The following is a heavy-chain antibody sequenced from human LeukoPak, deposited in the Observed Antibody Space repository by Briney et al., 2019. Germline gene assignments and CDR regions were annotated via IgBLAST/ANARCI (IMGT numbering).Heavy chain of an antibody. V-gene: IGHV4-31*03. CDR2: IYYSGST. CDR1: GGSISSGGYY. Sequence: PSETLSLTCTVSGGSISSGGYYWSWIRQHPGKGLEWIGYIYYSGSTYYNPSLKSRVTISADTSKNQFSLKLSSVTAADTAVYYCARGGYVNNWFDPWGQGTLVTVSS. D-gene: IGHD5-12*01. CDR3: ARGGYVNNWFDP. J-gene: IGHJ5*02.